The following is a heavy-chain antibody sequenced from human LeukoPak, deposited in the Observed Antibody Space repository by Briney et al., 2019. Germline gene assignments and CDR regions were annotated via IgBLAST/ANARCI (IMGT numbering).Heavy chain of an antibody. D-gene: IGHD4-17*01. Sequence: GGSLRLSCAASGFTFSSYAMSWVRRAPGKGLEWVSAISGSGGSTFYADSGKGRFAISRDNSKNTLYLQMNSLRAEDTAVYYCAKQPVPYGDQYYFDYWGQGTLVTVSS. J-gene: IGHJ4*02. CDR3: AKQPVPYGDQYYFDY. V-gene: IGHV3-23*01. CDR1: GFTFSSYA. CDR2: ISGSGGST.